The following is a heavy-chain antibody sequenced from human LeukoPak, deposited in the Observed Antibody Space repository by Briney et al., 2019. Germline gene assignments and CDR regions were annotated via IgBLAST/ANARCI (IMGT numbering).Heavy chain of an antibody. D-gene: IGHD5-18*01. J-gene: IGHJ3*02. CDR1: GASINSGSNY. V-gene: IGHV4-39*07. CDR3: ARSDGYGLVGI. Sequence: NPSETLSLTCRVSGASINSGSNYWGWIRQPPGKTLEWIGSIYSSGSTYYNPSLKSRVIIMIDTPKNHFSLTLSSVTAADTAVYYYARSDGYGLVGIWGQGTMVTVSS. CDR2: IYSSGST.